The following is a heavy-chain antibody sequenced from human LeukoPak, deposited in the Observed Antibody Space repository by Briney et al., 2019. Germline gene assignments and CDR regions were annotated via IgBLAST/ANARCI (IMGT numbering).Heavy chain of an antibody. D-gene: IGHD6-13*01. CDR3: AREYSSSPGTFDP. Sequence: GGSLRLSCAASGFTVSSNYMSWVRQAPGKGLEWVSVIYSGGSTYYADSVKGRFTISRDNSKNTLCLQMNSLRAEDTAVYYCAREYSSSPGTFDPWGQGTLVTVSS. J-gene: IGHJ5*02. V-gene: IGHV3-53*01. CDR1: GFTVSSNY. CDR2: IYSGGST.